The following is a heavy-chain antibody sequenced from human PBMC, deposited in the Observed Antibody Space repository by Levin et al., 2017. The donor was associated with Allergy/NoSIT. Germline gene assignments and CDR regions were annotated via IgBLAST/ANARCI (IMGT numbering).Heavy chain of an antibody. V-gene: IGHV4-39*07. Sequence: SQTLSLTCTVSGGSISSSSYYWGWIRQPPGKGLEWIGSIYYSGSTYYNPSLKSRVTISVDTSKNQFSLKLSSVTAADTAVYYCARDVVRFLEWFSMPDYGMDGRGQGTTVTVSS. CDR3: ARDVVRFLEWFSMPDYGMDG. CDR1: GGSISSSSYY. J-gene: IGHJ6*02. D-gene: IGHD3-3*01. CDR2: IYYSGST.